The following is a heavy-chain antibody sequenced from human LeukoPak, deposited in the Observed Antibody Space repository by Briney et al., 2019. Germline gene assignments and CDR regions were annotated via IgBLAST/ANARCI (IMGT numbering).Heavy chain of an antibody. CDR1: GFTFSSYW. CDR3: TRVGYIDEGIDY. J-gene: IGHJ4*02. V-gene: IGHV3-7*04. CDR2: INHNGNVN. Sequence: GGSLRLSCAASGFTFSSYWMSWARQAPGKGLEWVASINHNGNVNYYVDSVKGRFTISRDNAKNSLYLQVNSLRAEDTAIYYCTRVGYIDEGIDYWGQGTLVTVSS. D-gene: IGHD5-24*01.